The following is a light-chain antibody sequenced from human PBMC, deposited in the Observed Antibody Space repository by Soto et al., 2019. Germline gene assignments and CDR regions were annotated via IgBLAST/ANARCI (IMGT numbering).Light chain of an antibody. V-gene: IGKV3-15*01. CDR2: GAS. J-gene: IGKJ2*01. CDR1: QSISSS. CDR3: KQYKDWRYT. Sequence: EIVMTQSPATLSVSPGERATLSCRASQSISSSLAWYQLKPGQAPRLLITGASTRATGIPARFSGSGSGTEFTLTISSLQSEDFAVYYCKQYKDWRYTFGQETNLEIK.